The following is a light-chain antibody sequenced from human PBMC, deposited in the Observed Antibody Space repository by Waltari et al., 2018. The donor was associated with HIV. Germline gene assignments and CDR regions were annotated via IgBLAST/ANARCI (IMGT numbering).Light chain of an antibody. CDR2: DAS. CDR1: QSVSSY. CDR3: QQRSNWI. J-gene: IGKJ5*01. V-gene: IGKV3-11*01. Sequence: EIVLTQSPATLSLSPGERATLSCRASQSVSSYLAWYQQKPGQAPRPLIYDASNRATGIPARFSGSGSGTDFTPTISSLEPEDFAVYYCQQRSNWIFGQGTRLEIK.